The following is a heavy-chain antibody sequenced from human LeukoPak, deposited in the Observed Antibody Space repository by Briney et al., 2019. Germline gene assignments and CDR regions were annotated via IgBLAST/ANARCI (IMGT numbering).Heavy chain of an antibody. J-gene: IGHJ4*02. D-gene: IGHD1-26*01. CDR3: AKEAVGATFGY. CDR1: GFTFSSYG. Sequence: PGGSLRLSCAASGFTFSSYGMHWVRQAPGKGLEWVAVISYDGSNKYYAGSVKGRFTISRANSKNTLYLQMNSLRAEDTAVYYCAKEAVGATFGYWGQGTLVTVSS. V-gene: IGHV3-30*18. CDR2: ISYDGSNK.